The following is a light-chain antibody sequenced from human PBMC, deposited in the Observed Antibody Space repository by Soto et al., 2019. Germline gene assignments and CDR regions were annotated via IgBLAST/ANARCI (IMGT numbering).Light chain of an antibody. J-gene: IGLJ2*01. CDR2: NVS. CDR1: SSDVGAYDY. CDR3: SSYTTSSTVV. V-gene: IGLV2-14*01. Sequence: QSALTQPASVSGSPGQSITISCTGTSSDVGAYDYVSWYQQHPGKAPKLMLHNVSNRPSGVSNRFSGPKSGNTASLTISGLQAEDEADYYCSSYTTSSTVVFGGGTQLTVL.